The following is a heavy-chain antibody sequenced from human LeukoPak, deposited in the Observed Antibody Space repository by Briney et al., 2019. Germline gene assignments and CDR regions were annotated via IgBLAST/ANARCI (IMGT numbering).Heavy chain of an antibody. J-gene: IGHJ4*02. CDR1: GYTSTSYD. V-gene: IGHV1-8*02. D-gene: IGHD3-22*01. CDR3: ARGISSSSGTIDY. CDR2: INPYNGNT. Sequence: ASVKVSCKASGYTSTSYDINWVRQATGQGPEWMGWINPYNGNTGYAQKFQGRVTMTRDTSMSTAYMELSSLRSDDTAVCYCARGISSSSGTIDYWGQGTPVTVSS.